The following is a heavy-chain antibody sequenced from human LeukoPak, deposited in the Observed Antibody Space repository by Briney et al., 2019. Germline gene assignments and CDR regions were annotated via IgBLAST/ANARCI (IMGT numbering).Heavy chain of an antibody. V-gene: IGHV4-59*01. CDR1: GDSISSYY. J-gene: IGHJ6*03. CDR3: ARVSWFPGSSYYYMDV. Sequence: SETLSLTCTVSGDSISSYYWSWLRQPPGKGLEWLGYIYYSGSTNYNPSLKSRVTISVDTSKTQFSLKLSSVTAADTAVYYCARVSWFPGSSYYYMDVWDKGTTVTVSS. D-gene: IGHD3-9*01. CDR2: IYYSGST.